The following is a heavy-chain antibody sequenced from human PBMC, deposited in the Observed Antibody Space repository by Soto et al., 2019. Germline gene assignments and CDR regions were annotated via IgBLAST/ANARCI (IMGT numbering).Heavy chain of an antibody. V-gene: IGHV3-53*02. CDR1: GFIVSRNY. D-gene: IGHD3-16*01. Sequence: EVQLVETGGGLVQPGGSLTLSCTVSGFIVSRNYMSWVRQAPGKGPEWVSIIHAGGNSYFADSVKGRFTISRDDSKNSLNLHMANLATEDTAVYYCVRDFTSWGQGTLVTVSS. CDR2: IHAGGNS. J-gene: IGHJ4*02. CDR3: VRDFTS.